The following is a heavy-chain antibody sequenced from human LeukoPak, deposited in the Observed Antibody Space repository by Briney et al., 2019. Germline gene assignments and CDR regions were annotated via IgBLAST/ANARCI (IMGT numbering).Heavy chain of an antibody. D-gene: IGHD3-10*01. CDR2: ISGSGGST. J-gene: IGHJ6*03. CDR3: AKSELPSLWFGEFQYYMDV. Sequence: GGSLRLSCAASGFTFSSYAMSWVRQAPGKGMEWVSAISGSGGSTYYADSVKGRFTISRDNSKNTLYLQMNSLRAEDTAVYYCAKSELPSLWFGEFQYYMDVWGKGTTVTVSS. V-gene: IGHV3-23*01. CDR1: GFTFSSYA.